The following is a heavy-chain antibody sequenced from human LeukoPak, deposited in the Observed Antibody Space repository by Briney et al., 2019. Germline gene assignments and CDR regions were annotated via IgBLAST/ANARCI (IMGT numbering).Heavy chain of an antibody. V-gene: IGHV3-74*01. CDR2: INSDGSST. CDR1: GFTLSSYW. D-gene: IGHD3-16*01. Sequence: GGSLRLSCAAPGFTLSSYWMHWVCHAPGKGLVWVSRINSDGSSTSYADSVKGRFTISRDNAKNTLYLQMNSLRAEDTAVYYCFVELGMGEFCKDWVQGALVTVSS. CDR3: FVELGMGEFCKD. J-gene: IGHJ4*02.